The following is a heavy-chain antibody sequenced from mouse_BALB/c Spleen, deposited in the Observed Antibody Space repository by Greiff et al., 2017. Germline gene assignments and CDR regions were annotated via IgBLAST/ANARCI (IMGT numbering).Heavy chain of an antibody. J-gene: IGHJ4*01. Sequence: EVMLVESGGGLVKPGGSLKLSCAASGFTFSSYTMSWVRQTPEKRLEWVATISSGGGNTYYPDSVKGRFTISRDNAKNNLYLQMSSLRSEDTALYYCARDYYGSSDAMDYWGQGTSVTVSS. CDR2: ISSGGGNT. CDR3: ARDYYGSSDAMDY. CDR1: GFTFSSYT. V-gene: IGHV5-9*03. D-gene: IGHD1-1*01.